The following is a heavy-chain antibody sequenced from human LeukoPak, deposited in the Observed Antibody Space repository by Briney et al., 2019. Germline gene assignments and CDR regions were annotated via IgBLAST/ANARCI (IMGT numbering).Heavy chain of an antibody. CDR3: AREATVTIRMYYFDY. CDR2: ISRSGSTI. D-gene: IGHD4-17*01. V-gene: IGHV3-48*04. J-gene: IGHJ4*02. CDR1: GFTFSDYS. Sequence: GGSLRLSCAASGFTFSDYSMNWVRQAPGKGLEWVSYISRSGSTIYYADSVKGRFTISRDNAKNSLHLQMNSLRAEDAAVYYCAREATVTIRMYYFDYWGQGTLVTVSS.